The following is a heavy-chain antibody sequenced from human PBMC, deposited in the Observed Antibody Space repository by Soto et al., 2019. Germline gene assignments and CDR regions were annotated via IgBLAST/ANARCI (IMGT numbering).Heavy chain of an antibody. CDR3: ARQLTTVTAAWFDP. J-gene: IGHJ5*02. D-gene: IGHD4-4*01. CDR1: GGSISSSSSY. V-gene: IGHV4-39*01. Sequence: QLQLQESGPGLVKPSETLSLTCTVSGGSISSSSSYWGWIRQPPGKGLEWIGSIYYSGNTYYNPSLKSRVTISLDTSKNQFSLKLTSVTAADTAVYHCARQLTTVTAAWFDPWGQGTLVTVSS. CDR2: IYYSGNT.